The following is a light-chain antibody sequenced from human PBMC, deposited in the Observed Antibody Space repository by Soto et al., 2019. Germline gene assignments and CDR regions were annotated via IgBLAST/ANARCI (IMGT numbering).Light chain of an antibody. CDR2: AAS. V-gene: IGKV3-20*01. Sequence: EIVLTQSPGTLSLSPGERATLSCRASQSVSSAYLAWYQHKPGQPPTLLIYAASSRVTGIPDRFSGSGSGTDFTLTISRLEPEDFAVYYCQQYGSSSTWTFGQGTTVEIK. CDR3: QQYGSSSTWT. J-gene: IGKJ1*01. CDR1: QSVSSAY.